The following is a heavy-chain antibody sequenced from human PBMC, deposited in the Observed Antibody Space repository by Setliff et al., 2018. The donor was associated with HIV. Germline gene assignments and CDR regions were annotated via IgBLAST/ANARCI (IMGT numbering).Heavy chain of an antibody. V-gene: IGHV1-69*11. J-gene: IGHJ4*02. CDR2: IIPILGTA. Sequence: SVKVSCKASGGTFNNYAISWLRQAPGQGLVWMGKIIPILGTANYAQRFQGRVTMTADESTSTVYMELNSLSSEDTAMYYCARDAGYSGSPWNYWGQGTLVTVSS. CDR3: ARDAGYSGSPWNY. CDR1: GGTFNNYA. D-gene: IGHD5-12*01.